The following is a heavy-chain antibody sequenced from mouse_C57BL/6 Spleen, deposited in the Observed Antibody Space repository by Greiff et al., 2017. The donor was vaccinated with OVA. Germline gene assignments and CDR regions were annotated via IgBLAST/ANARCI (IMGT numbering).Heavy chain of an antibody. V-gene: IGHV3-6*01. J-gene: IGHJ3*01. D-gene: IGHD1-1*01. CDR2: ISYDGSN. CDR3: ARDYYAPFAY. Sequence: EVHLVESGPGLVKPSQSLSLTCSVTGYSITSGYYWNWIRQFPGNKLEWMGYISYDGSNNYNPSLKNRISITRDTSKNQFFLKLNSVTTEDTATYYCARDYYAPFAYWGQGTLVTVSA. CDR1: GYSITSGYY.